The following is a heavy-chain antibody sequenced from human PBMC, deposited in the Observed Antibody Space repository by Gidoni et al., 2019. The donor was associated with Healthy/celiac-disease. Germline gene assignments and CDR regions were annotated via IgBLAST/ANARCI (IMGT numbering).Heavy chain of an antibody. Sequence: QVQLQESGPGLVKPSETLSLTCTVSGGSISSYYWSWIRQPPGKGLEWIGYIYYSGNTNYNPSLKSRVTISVDTSKNQFSLKLSSVTAADTAVYYCARAPGPTYYDILTGPPASFDYWGQGTLVTVSS. CDR2: IYYSGNT. D-gene: IGHD3-9*01. J-gene: IGHJ4*02. V-gene: IGHV4-59*01. CDR1: GGSISSYY. CDR3: ARAPGPTYYDILTGPPASFDY.